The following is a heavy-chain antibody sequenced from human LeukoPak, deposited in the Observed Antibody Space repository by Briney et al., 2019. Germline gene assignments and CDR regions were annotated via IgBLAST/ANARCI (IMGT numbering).Heavy chain of an antibody. J-gene: IGHJ3*02. CDR2: ISSSSSYI. CDR1: GFTFSSYS. Sequence: NPGGSLRLSCAASGFTFSSYSMNWVRQAPGKGLEWVSSISSSSSYIYYADSVKGRFTISRDNAKNSLYLQMNSLRAEDTAVYYCARDSGVYSSLSDAFDIWGQGTMVTVSS. D-gene: IGHD6-19*01. V-gene: IGHV3-21*01. CDR3: ARDSGVYSSLSDAFDI.